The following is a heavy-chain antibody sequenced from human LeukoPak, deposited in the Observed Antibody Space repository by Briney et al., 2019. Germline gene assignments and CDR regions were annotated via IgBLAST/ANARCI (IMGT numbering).Heavy chain of an antibody. V-gene: IGHV3-23*01. CDR2: ISGSGGST. D-gene: IGHD5-18*01. J-gene: IGHJ4*02. CDR3: AKDYTGYSYGTIDY. CDR1: GFTFSGYA. Sequence: GGSLRLSCAASGFTFSGYAMSWVRQAPGKGLEWVSAISGSGGSTYYADSVKGRFTISRDNSKNTLYLQMNSLRAEDTAVYYCAKDYTGYSYGTIDYWGQGTLVTVSS.